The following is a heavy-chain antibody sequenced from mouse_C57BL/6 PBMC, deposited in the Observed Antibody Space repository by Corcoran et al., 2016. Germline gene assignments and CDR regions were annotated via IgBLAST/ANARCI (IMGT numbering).Heavy chain of an antibody. CDR2: IYPRSGNT. Sequence: QVQLQQSGAELARPGASVKLSCKASGYTFTSYGISWVKQRTGPGLEWIGEIYPRSGNTYYNEKFKGKATLTADKSSSTAYMELRSLTSEDSAVYFCARPFITTVVAMDYYAMDYWGQGTSVTVSS. D-gene: IGHD1-1*01. CDR3: ARPFITTVVAMDYYAMDY. CDR1: GYTFTSYG. J-gene: IGHJ4*01. V-gene: IGHV1-81*01.